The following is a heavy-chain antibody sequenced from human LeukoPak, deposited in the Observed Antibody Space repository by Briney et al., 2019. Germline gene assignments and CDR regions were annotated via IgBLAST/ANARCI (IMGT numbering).Heavy chain of an antibody. D-gene: IGHD3-22*01. V-gene: IGHV3-21*04. CDR3: ARAAYDSGGYTANHDF. CDR1: GFTFSSYS. CDR2: ISSSSSYI. J-gene: IGHJ4*02. Sequence: GGSLRLSCAASGFTFSSYSMNWVRQAPGKGLEWVSSISSSSSYIYYADSVKGRFTISRDNAKNSLYLQMNSLRVEDTAVYYCARAAYDSGGYTANHDFWGQGTLVTVSS.